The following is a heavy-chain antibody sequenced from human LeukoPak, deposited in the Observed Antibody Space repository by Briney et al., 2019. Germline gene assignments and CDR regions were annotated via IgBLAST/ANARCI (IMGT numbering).Heavy chain of an antibody. Sequence: SETLSLTCAVYGGSFSGYYWSWIRQPPGMGLEWIGEINHSGSTNYNPSLKSRVTISVGTSKNQFSLKLSSVTAADTAVYYCARGTADYGDYVPWFDPWGQGTLVTVSS. J-gene: IGHJ5*02. CDR3: ARGTADYGDYVPWFDP. V-gene: IGHV4-34*01. CDR1: GGSFSGYY. CDR2: INHSGST. D-gene: IGHD4-17*01.